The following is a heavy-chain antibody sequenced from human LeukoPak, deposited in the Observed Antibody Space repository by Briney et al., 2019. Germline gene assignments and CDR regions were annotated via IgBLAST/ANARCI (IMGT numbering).Heavy chain of an antibody. J-gene: IGHJ4*02. Sequence: SETLSLTCTVSGGSISSSSYYWGWIRQPPGKGLEWIGSIYYSGSTHYNPSLKSRVTISVDTSKNQFSLKLSSVTAADTAVYYCARLSSSSNGYWGQGTLVTVSS. V-gene: IGHV4-39*01. CDR2: IYYSGST. D-gene: IGHD6-6*01. CDR1: GGSISSSSYY. CDR3: ARLSSSSNGY.